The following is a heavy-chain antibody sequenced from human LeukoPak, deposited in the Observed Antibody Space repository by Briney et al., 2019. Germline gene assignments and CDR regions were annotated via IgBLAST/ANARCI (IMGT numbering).Heavy chain of an antibody. Sequence: GGSLRLCCAASGFTFSSYWMNWARQAPGKGLEWVASINHNGNVNYYVDSVKGRFTISRDNAKNSLYLQMSNLRAEDTAVYFCARGGGLDVWGQGATVTVSS. D-gene: IGHD3-16*01. CDR3: ARGGGLDV. J-gene: IGHJ6*02. CDR1: GFTFSSYW. CDR2: INHNGNVN. V-gene: IGHV3-7*03.